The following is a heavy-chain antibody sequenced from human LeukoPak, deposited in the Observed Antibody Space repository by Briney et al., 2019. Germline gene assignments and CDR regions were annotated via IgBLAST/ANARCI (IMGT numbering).Heavy chain of an antibody. Sequence: ASVKVSCKAFGYTFTSNYMHWVRQARGQGPEWMGVISPSGGSTTYAQKFQGRVTLTRDMSKSTDYLELSSLRSEDTAVYYCARDNSVRDEAWWFNPWGQGTLVTVSS. CDR1: GYTFTSNY. D-gene: IGHD5-24*01. CDR2: ISPSGGST. J-gene: IGHJ5*02. V-gene: IGHV1-46*01. CDR3: ARDNSVRDEAWWFNP.